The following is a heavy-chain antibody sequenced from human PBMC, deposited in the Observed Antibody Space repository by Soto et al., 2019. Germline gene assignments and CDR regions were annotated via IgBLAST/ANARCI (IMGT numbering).Heavy chain of an antibody. V-gene: IGHV1-2*04. D-gene: IGHD3-3*01. CDR3: ARDAGRGVYDFWSGLFDY. J-gene: IGHJ4*02. Sequence: GASVKVSCKASGYTFTGYYMHWVRQAPGQGLEWMGWINPNSGGTNYAQKFQGWVTMTRDTSISTAYMELSRLRSDDTAVYYCARDAGRGVYDFWSGLFDYWGQGTLVTVSS. CDR1: GYTFTGYY. CDR2: INPNSGGT.